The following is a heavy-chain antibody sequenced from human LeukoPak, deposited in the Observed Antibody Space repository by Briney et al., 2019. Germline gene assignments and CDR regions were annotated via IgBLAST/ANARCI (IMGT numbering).Heavy chain of an antibody. CDR1: GFTFSSYS. CDR3: ARIAARLFYYYYYMDV. CDR2: INWNGGST. D-gene: IGHD6-6*01. Sequence: PGGSLRLSCAASGFTFSSYSMNWVRQAPGKGLEWVSGINWNGGSTGYADSVKGRFTISRDNAKNSLYLQMNSLRAEDTALYYCARIAARLFYYYYYMDVWGKGTTVTVSS. V-gene: IGHV3-20*04. J-gene: IGHJ6*03.